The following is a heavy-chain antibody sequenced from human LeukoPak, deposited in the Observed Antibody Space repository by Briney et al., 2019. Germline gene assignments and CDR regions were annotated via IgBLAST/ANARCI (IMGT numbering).Heavy chain of an antibody. CDR1: GYTLTELS. D-gene: IGHD3-10*01. J-gene: IGHJ5*02. CDR2: FDPEDGET. V-gene: IGHV1-24*01. CDR3: ARTLWFGDKNGFDP. Sequence: ASVKVSCKVSGYTLTELSMHWVRQAPGKGLEWMGGFDPEDGETIYAQKFQGRVTMTEDTSTDTAYMELSSLRSEDTAVYYCARTLWFGDKNGFDPWGQGTLVTVSS.